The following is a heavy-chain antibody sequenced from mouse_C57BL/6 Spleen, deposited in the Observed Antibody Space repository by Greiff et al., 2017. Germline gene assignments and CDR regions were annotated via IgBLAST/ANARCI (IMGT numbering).Heavy chain of an antibody. J-gene: IGHJ3*01. CDR1: GYSFTDYN. V-gene: IGHV1-39*01. CDR2: INPIYGTT. CDR3: AREGFNGGLAY. Sequence: VQLQQSGPELVKPGASVKISCKASGYSFTDYNMNWVKQSTGQSLEWIGVINPIYGTTNYNQKFKGKATLTVDQSSSTAYMQLNSLSSEDSAVYYCAREGFNGGLAYWGQGTLVTVSA.